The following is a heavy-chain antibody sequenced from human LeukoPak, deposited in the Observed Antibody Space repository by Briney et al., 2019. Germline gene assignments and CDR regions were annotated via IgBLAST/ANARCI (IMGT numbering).Heavy chain of an antibody. CDR3: ARSLWFGEDGAFDI. Sequence: SETLSLTCTVSGGSISSGDYYWSWIRQPPGRGLEWIGSIYYSGSTYYNPSLKSRVTISVDTSKNQFSLKLSSVTAADTAVYYCARSLWFGEDGAFDIWGQGTMVTVSS. V-gene: IGHV4-39*01. CDR1: GGSISSGDYY. J-gene: IGHJ3*02. CDR2: IYYSGST. D-gene: IGHD3-10*01.